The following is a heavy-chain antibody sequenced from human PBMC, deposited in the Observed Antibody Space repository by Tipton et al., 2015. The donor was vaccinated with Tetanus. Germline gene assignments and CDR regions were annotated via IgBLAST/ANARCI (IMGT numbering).Heavy chain of an antibody. V-gene: IGHV3-64D*08. J-gene: IGHJ4*02. CDR2: ISSNGGST. CDR3: VSFYSSGWDYYFDY. Sequence: SLRLSCSASGFTFSSYAMHWVRQAPGKGLEYVSAISSNGGSTYYADSVKGRFTISRDNSKNTLYLQMSSLRAEDTAVYYCVSFYSSGWDYYFDYWGQGTLVTVSS. CDR1: GFTFSSYA. D-gene: IGHD6-19*01.